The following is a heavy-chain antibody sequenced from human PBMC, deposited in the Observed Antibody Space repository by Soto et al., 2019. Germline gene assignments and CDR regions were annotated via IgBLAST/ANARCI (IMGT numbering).Heavy chain of an antibody. CDR2: TYYPGST. CDR3: ASPKIAFYNWFDP. CDR1: RGSMTSYY. J-gene: IGHJ5*02. D-gene: IGHD3-3*02. V-gene: IGHV4-59*08. Sequence: SETLSLTCTVSRGSMTSYYWGSIRQPTVSRHELIGFTYYPGSTKYNASNNSRITINVDTSKNQFSLKLSSVTAADTAVYYCASPKIAFYNWFDPWGQG.